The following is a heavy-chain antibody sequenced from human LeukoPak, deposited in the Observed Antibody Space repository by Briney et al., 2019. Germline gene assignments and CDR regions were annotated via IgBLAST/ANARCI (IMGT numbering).Heavy chain of an antibody. V-gene: IGHV4-59*01. Sequence: SETLSLTCTVSGGSTSSYYWSWIRQPPGKGLEWIGYIYYSGSTNYNPSLKSRVTISVDTSKNQFSLKLSSVTAADTAVYYCARVHGYSSSWSPYYYYGMDVWGQGTTVTVSS. CDR3: ARVHGYSSSWSPYYYYGMDV. J-gene: IGHJ6*02. CDR2: IYYSGST. D-gene: IGHD6-13*01. CDR1: GGSTSSYY.